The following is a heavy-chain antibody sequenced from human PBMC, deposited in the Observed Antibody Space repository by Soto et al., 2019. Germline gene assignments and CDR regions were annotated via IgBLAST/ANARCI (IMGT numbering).Heavy chain of an antibody. D-gene: IGHD3-9*01. CDR2: TYYRSKWYN. CDR1: GDSFSSNSAA. V-gene: IGHV6-1*01. CDR3: ARAVLTGRWAWFDP. J-gene: IGHJ5*02. Sequence: PSQTLSLTCAISGDSFSSNSAAWNWIRQSPSRGLEWLGRTYYRSKWYNDYAVSVKSRITINPDTSKNQFSLQLNSVTPEDTAVYYCARAVLTGRWAWFDPWGQGTLVTVSS.